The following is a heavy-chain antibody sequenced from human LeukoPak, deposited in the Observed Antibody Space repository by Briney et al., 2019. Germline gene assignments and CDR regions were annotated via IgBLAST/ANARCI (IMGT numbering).Heavy chain of an antibody. CDR2: MNPNSGNT. Sequence: GESLKISCKGSGYSFASYWIGWVRQATGQGLEWMGWMNPNSGNTGYAQKFQGRVTMTRNTSISTAYMELSSLRSEDTAVYYCARGGEVTYYDFWSGYYSAFDIWGQGTLVTVSS. CDR3: ARGGEVTYYDFWSGYYSAFDI. D-gene: IGHD3-3*01. V-gene: IGHV1-8*02. J-gene: IGHJ3*02. CDR1: GYSFASYW.